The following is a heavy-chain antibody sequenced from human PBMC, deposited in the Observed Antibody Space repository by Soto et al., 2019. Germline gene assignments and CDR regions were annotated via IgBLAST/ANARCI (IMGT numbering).Heavy chain of an antibody. CDR1: GGSISSSSYY. CDR3: ARTVTAWTFDI. J-gene: IGHJ3*02. Sequence: QLQLQESGPGLVKPSETLSLTCTVSGGSISSSSYYWGWIRQPPGKGLEWIGSIYYSGSTYYNPSLKSRVTISVDTSKNQFSLKLSSVTAADTAVYYCARTVTAWTFDIWGQGTMVTVSS. D-gene: IGHD2-21*02. V-gene: IGHV4-39*01. CDR2: IYYSGST.